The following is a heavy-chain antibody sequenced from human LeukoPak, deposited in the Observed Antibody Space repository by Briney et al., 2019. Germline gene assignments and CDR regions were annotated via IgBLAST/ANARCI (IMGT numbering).Heavy chain of an antibody. CDR3: ARGIFFMEGETNVDAFDI. J-gene: IGHJ3*02. CDR2: FDPEDGET. D-gene: IGHD3-9*01. CDR1: GYTLTELS. V-gene: IGHV1-24*01. Sequence: ASVKVSCKVSGYTLTELSMHWVRQAPGKGLEWMGGFDPEDGETIYAQKFQGRVTMTEDTSTDTAYMELSSLRSEDTAVYYCARGIFFMEGETNVDAFDIWGQGTMVTVSS.